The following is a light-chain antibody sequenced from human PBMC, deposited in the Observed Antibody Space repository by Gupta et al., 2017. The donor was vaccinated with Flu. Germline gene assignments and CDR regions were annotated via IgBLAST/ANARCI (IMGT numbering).Light chain of an antibody. V-gene: IGKV1-5*03. CDR1: QNIRMW. CDR2: KAS. CDR3: HQYYSYST. Sequence: DIQMTQSPSTLSASVGDRVTITCRASQNIRMWLAWYQEKPGKAPELLISKASTLQFGVPSRFSGSGSGTQFTLTINSLQPDDFATYFCHQYYSYSTFGQGTRVEI. J-gene: IGKJ1*01.